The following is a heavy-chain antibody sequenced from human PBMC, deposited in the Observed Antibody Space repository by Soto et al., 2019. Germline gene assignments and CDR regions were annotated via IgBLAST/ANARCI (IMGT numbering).Heavy chain of an antibody. Sequence: SGPTLVNPTQTLTLTCTFSGFSLSTSGVGVGWIRQPPGKALEWLALIYWNDDKRYSPSLKSRLTITKDTSKNQVVLTMTNMDPVDTATYYCAHSPRYYDFWSGYYTGAFDIWGQGTMVTVSS. CDR1: GFSLSTSGVG. D-gene: IGHD3-3*01. CDR2: IYWNDDK. V-gene: IGHV2-5*01. J-gene: IGHJ3*02. CDR3: AHSPRYYDFWSGYYTGAFDI.